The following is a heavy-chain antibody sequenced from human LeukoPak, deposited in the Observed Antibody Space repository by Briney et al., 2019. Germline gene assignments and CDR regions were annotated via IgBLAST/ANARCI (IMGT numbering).Heavy chain of an antibody. Sequence: PSETLSLTCTVSGGSISSSSYYWGWIRQPPGKGLEWIGSIYYSGSTYYNPSLKSRVTISADTSKNQFSLKLSSVTAADTAVYYCARGGVVEYSINWFDPWGQGTLVTVSS. J-gene: IGHJ5*02. CDR2: IYYSGST. CDR1: GGSISSSSYY. CDR3: ARGGVVEYSINWFDP. D-gene: IGHD4-11*01. V-gene: IGHV4-39*07.